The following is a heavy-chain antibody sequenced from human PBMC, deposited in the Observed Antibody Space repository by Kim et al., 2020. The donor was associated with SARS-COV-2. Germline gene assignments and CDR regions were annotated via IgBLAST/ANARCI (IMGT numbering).Heavy chain of an antibody. CDR3: ARGRSGLIDY. CDR2: ST. Sequence: STNYTPSIKSRVTITVATSKNQFSLKRSSVTAADTAVYYCARGRSGLIDYWGQGTLVTVSS. V-gene: IGHV4-34*01. D-gene: IGHD3-3*01. J-gene: IGHJ4*02.